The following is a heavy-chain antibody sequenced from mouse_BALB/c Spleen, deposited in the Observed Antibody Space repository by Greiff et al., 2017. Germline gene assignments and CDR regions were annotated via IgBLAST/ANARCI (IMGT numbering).Heavy chain of an antibody. D-gene: IGHD1-1*01. CDR2: IDPSNSET. CDR1: GYTFTSYW. Sequence: QVQLQQPGAELVRPGASVKLSCKASGYTFTSYWMHWVKQRPGQGLEWIGMIDPSNSETRLNQKFKDKATLNVDKSSNTAYMQLSSLTSEDSAVYYCARSDYYGSSPFAYWGQGTLVTVSA. CDR3: ARSDYYGSSPFAY. V-gene: IGHV1-69*02. J-gene: IGHJ3*01.